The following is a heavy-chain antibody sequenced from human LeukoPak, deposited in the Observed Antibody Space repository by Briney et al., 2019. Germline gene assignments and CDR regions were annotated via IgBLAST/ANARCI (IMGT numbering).Heavy chain of an antibody. CDR1: GFTFSSYS. CDR2: ISSSSSYI. D-gene: IGHD4-17*01. V-gene: IGHV3-21*01. CDR3: ARNIQPRGDFDI. Sequence: PGGSLRLSCAASGFTFSSYSMNWVRQAPGKGLEWVSSISSSSSYIYYADSVKGRFTISRDNAKNSLYLQMNSLRAEDTAVYYCARNIQPRGDFDIWGQGTRVTVSS. J-gene: IGHJ3*02.